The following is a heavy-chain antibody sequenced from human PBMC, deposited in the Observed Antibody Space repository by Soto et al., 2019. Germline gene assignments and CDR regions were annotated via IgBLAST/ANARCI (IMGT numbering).Heavy chain of an antibody. Sequence: SGPTLVKPTQTLTLTCTFSGFSLSTSGVGVGWIRQPPGKALEWLALIYWDDDKRYSPSLKSRLTITKDTSKNQVVLTMTNMDPVDTATYYCAHMNYGDSEAWFDPWGQGTLVTVSS. J-gene: IGHJ5*02. CDR2: IYWDDDK. CDR1: GFSLSTSGVG. CDR3: AHMNYGDSEAWFDP. D-gene: IGHD4-17*01. V-gene: IGHV2-5*02.